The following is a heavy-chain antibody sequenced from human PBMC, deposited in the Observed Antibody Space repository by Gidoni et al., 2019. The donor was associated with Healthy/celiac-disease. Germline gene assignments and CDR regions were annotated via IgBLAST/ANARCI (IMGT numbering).Heavy chain of an antibody. CDR1: GFTFSSYG. D-gene: IGHD3-22*01. Sequence: QVQLVESGGGVVQPGRSLRLSCASSGFTFSSYGMHWVRQAPGKGLELVAVISYDGSNKYYADSVKGRFTISRDNSKNTLYLQMNSLRAEDTAVYYCAKDRSSGYYPYWGQGTLVTVSS. J-gene: IGHJ4*02. CDR3: AKDRSSGYYPY. CDR2: ISYDGSNK. V-gene: IGHV3-30*18.